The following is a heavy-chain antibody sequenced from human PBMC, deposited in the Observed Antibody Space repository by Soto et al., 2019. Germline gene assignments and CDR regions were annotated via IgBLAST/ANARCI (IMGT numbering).Heavy chain of an antibody. V-gene: IGHV3-15*07. CDR2: IKSKTEGGTT. CDR1: GFTFSNAW. J-gene: IGHJ6*02. D-gene: IGHD5-18*01. Sequence: EVQLVESGGGLVKPGGSLRLSCAASGFTFSNAWMNWVRQAPGKGLEWVGRIKSKTEGGTTDYAAPVKGRFTISRDDSKNTRHLQMNSLKPEDTALYYCNTEAQLWPYSASLGPYYYGMDVWGQGTTVTVSS. CDR3: NTEAQLWPYSASLGPYYYGMDV.